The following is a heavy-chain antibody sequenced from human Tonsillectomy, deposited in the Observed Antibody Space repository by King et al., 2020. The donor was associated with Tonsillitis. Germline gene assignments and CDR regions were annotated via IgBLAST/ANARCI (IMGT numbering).Heavy chain of an antibody. V-gene: IGHV3-30-3*01. Sequence: VQLVESGGGVVQPGRSLRLSCAASGFIFSSYATHWVRQAPGKGLEWVAVISYDGSNKNYADSVKGRFTIPRDNSKHTLYLQMNSLRTEDTAVYYCARARDSGSFFDYWVQGTLVTVSS. J-gene: IGHJ4*02. CDR2: ISYDGSNK. CDR1: GFIFSSYA. CDR3: ARARDSGSFFDY. D-gene: IGHD1-26*01.